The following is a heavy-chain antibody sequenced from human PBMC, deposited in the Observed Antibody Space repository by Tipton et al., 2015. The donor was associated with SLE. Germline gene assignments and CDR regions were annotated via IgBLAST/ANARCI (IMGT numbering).Heavy chain of an antibody. J-gene: IGHJ4*02. CDR2: IRSNGGSTYYAST. Sequence: GSLRLSCSASGFTFSSYAMHWVRQAPGKGLEYVSAIRSNGGSTYYASTYYADSVKGRFTISRDNSKNTLYLQMSSLRAEDTAVYYCATLSYSGWYRNWGLGTLVTVSS. V-gene: IGHV3-64D*06. D-gene: IGHD6-19*01. CDR1: GFTFSSYA. CDR3: ATLSYSGWYRN.